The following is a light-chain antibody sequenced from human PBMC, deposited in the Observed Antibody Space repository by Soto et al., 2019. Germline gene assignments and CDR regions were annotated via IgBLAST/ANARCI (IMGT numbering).Light chain of an antibody. Sequence: EIVLTQSPATLSLSPGERATLSCRASQTVSTDLAWYQQKPGQAPRLLIYDASNRATGIPARFSGSGSGTDFTLTISSLEPEDFALYYCQQRSNWPTFTFGPGTKVDIK. V-gene: IGKV3-11*01. CDR2: DAS. J-gene: IGKJ3*01. CDR1: QTVSTD. CDR3: QQRSNWPTFT.